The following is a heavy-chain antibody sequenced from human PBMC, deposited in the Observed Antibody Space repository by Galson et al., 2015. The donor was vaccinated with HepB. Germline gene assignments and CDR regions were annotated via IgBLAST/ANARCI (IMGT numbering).Heavy chain of an antibody. Sequence: QSGAEVKKPGESLRISCQGSGYIFPNYWVTWVRQMPGKGLEWMGRIDPGNSDTNYSPSFEGHVTMSVDKSINTAYLQWRSLKTSDTAMYYCASRAYTGRWIWGQGTLITVSS. CDR1: GYIFPNYW. CDR3: ASRAYTGRWI. CDR2: IDPGNSDT. V-gene: IGHV5-10-1*01. D-gene: IGHD2-2*02. J-gene: IGHJ4*02.